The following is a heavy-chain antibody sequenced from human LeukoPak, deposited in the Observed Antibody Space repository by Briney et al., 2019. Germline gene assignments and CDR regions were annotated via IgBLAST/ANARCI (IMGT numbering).Heavy chain of an antibody. V-gene: IGHV1-2*04. CDR3: ARPSYGSGSYSLN. J-gene: IGHJ4*02. CDR1: GYTFTGYY. CDR2: INPNSGGT. D-gene: IGHD3-10*01. Sequence: ASVKVSCKASGYTFTGYYMHWVRQAPGQGLERMGWINPNSGGTNYAQKFQGWVTMTRDTSISTAYMELSSLRSEDTAVYYCARPSYGSGSYSLNWGQGTLVTVSS.